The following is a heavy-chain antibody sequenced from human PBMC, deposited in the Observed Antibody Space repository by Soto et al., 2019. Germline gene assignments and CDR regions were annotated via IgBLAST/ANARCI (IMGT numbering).Heavy chain of an antibody. CDR1: GGTFSSYA. D-gene: IGHD1-26*01. J-gene: IGHJ5*02. Sequence: SVKVSCKASGGTFSSYAISWVRQAPGQGLEWMGGIIPIFGTANYAQKFQGRVTITADESTSTAYMELSSLRSEDTAVYYCAREGGTYLTTAFDPWGQGTTVTVS. V-gene: IGHV1-69*13. CDR2: IIPIFGTA. CDR3: AREGGTYLTTAFDP.